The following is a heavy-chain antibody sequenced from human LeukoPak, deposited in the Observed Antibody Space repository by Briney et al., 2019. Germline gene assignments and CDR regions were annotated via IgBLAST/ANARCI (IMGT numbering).Heavy chain of an antibody. J-gene: IGHJ4*02. CDR2: ISAYNGNT. Sequence: ASVKVSCKASGYTFTGYGISWVRHAPGQGLEWMGWISAYNGNTNYAQKLQGRVTMTTDTSTSTAYMELRSLRSDDTAVYYCARAPGLEPVTRVDYWGQGTLVTVSS. V-gene: IGHV1-18*01. CDR3: ARAPGLEPVTRVDY. D-gene: IGHD1-1*01. CDR1: GYTFTGYG.